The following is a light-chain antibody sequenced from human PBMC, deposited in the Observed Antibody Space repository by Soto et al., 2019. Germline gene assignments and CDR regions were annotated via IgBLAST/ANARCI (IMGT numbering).Light chain of an antibody. J-gene: IGKJ2*01. Sequence: DIVMTQSPDSLAVSLGERATINCKSSQSVLYSSNNKNYLAWYQQKPGQPPKLHIHWASTRASGVPDRFSGSGSATDFILTISSLQAEDVAVYYGQQYYGGPPYTFGQGTKLEIK. CDR3: QQYYGGPPYT. CDR2: WAS. V-gene: IGKV4-1*01. CDR1: QSVLYSSNNKNY.